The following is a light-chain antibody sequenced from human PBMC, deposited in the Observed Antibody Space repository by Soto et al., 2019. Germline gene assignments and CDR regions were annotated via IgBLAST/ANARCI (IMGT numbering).Light chain of an antibody. J-gene: IGKJ5*01. Sequence: QITQSPYSSSASLGYIFTITFRSSQFISSWLAWYQQKPGKAPKLLIYAASSLQSGVPSRFSGSGSGTDFTLTISSLQPEDFATYYCQQANSFPHKITFGQGTRLE. CDR2: AAS. CDR3: QQANSFPHKIT. CDR1: QFISSW. V-gene: IGKV1-12*01.